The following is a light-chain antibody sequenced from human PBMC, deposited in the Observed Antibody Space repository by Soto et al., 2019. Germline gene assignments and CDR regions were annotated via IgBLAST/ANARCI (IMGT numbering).Light chain of an antibody. Sequence: DIVMTQSPAILSVSPGERATLSCRASQSVGRSLAWYQQKPGQAPRLLIYTATIRAAGVPARFSGSGSGTEFTLTISSLQSEDFALYYCQQYDNWPPYTFGQGTKLEIK. CDR1: QSVGRS. J-gene: IGKJ2*01. V-gene: IGKV3-15*01. CDR2: TAT. CDR3: QQYDNWPPYT.